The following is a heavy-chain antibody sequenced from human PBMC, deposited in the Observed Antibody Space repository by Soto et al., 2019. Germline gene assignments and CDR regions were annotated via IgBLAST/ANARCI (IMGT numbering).Heavy chain of an antibody. D-gene: IGHD6-6*01. V-gene: IGHV4-59*08. J-gene: IGHJ5*02. CDR3: ARRNLAARGNWFDP. CDR1: GGSISSYY. CDR2: IYYSGST. Sequence: SETLSLTCTVSGGSISSYYWSWIRQPPGKGLEWIGYIYYSGSTNYNPSLKSRVTISVDTSKNQFSLKLSSVTAADTAVYYCARRNLAARGNWFDPWGQGTLVTV.